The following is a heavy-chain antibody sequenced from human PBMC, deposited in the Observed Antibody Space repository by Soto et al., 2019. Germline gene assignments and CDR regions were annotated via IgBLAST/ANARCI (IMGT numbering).Heavy chain of an antibody. CDR3: ARGRTITGSVENAFDI. Sequence: SVKVSCKASGGTFSRYAISWVRQAPGQGLERMGGIIPFFGTANYAQKFQGRVTITADESTDTVYMGLSSLRSDDTAMYYCARGRTITGSVENAFDIWGQETMVTVSS. J-gene: IGHJ3*02. D-gene: IGHD1-20*01. CDR2: IIPFFGTA. CDR1: GGTFSRYA. V-gene: IGHV1-69*13.